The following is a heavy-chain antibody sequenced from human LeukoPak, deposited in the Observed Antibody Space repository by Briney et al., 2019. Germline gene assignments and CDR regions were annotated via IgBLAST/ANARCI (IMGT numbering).Heavy chain of an antibody. Sequence: SQTLSLTCAISGDSVSRKSASWNWIRQSPSRGLEWLGRTYSRSKWFNDYAVSVKRRITINPDTSKNQFSLHLSSVTPDDTAVYYCARGTGSLDYWGQGTLVTVSS. CDR2: TYSRSKWFN. CDR1: GDSVSRKSAS. D-gene: IGHD1-26*01. J-gene: IGHJ4*02. V-gene: IGHV6-1*01. CDR3: ARGTGSLDY.